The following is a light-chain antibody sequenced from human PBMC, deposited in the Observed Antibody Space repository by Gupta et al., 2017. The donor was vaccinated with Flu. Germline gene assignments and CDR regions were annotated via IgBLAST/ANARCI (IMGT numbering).Light chain of an antibody. Sequence: SLSASVGDSVTITCQASQDISNYLNCYQQKPRRAPKLLIYDASNLETGVPSRFSGSGSGTDFTFTISSLQPEDVATYYCQQYDNLPPLFTFGPGTKVEIK. J-gene: IGKJ3*01. CDR2: DAS. CDR3: QQYDNLPPLFT. CDR1: QDISNY. V-gene: IGKV1-33*01.